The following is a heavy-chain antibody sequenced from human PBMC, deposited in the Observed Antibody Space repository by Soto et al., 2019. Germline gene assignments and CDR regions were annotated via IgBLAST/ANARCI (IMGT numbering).Heavy chain of an antibody. Sequence: SETLSLTCAVYGGSFSGYYWSWIRQPPGKGLEWIGEINHSGSTNYNPSLKSRVTISVDTSKNQFSLKLSSVTAADTAVYYCARGIRMGYYYDSSGSFDYWGQGTLVTVSS. CDR1: GGSFSGYY. J-gene: IGHJ4*02. D-gene: IGHD3-22*01. CDR3: ARGIRMGYYYDSSGSFDY. CDR2: INHSGST. V-gene: IGHV4-34*01.